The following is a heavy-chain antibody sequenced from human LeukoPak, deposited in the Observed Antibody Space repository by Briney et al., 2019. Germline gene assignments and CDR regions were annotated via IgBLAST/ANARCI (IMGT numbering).Heavy chain of an antibody. CDR1: GFTFSSYE. Sequence: GGSLRLSCAASGFTFSSYEMNWVRQAPGKGLEWVSYISSSGSTIYYADSVKGRFTISRDNAKNSLYLQMNSLRAEDTAVYYCARDRYDILPGYSYGMDVWGQGTTVTVSS. CDR2: ISSSGSTI. V-gene: IGHV3-48*03. J-gene: IGHJ6*02. CDR3: ARDRYDILPGYSYGMDV. D-gene: IGHD3-9*01.